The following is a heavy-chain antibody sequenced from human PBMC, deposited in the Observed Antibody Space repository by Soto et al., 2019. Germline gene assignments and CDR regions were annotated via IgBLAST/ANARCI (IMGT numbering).Heavy chain of an antibody. Sequence: SVKVSCKASGGTFSSYAISWVRQAPGQGLEWMGGIIPIFGTANYAQKFQGRVTITADESTSTAYMELSSLRSEDTAVYYCARDHYLVVTGTEHNWFDPWGQGTLVTVSS. CDR3: ARDHYLVVTGTEHNWFDP. CDR2: IIPIFGTA. J-gene: IGHJ5*02. D-gene: IGHD1-20*01. V-gene: IGHV1-69*13. CDR1: GGTFSSYA.